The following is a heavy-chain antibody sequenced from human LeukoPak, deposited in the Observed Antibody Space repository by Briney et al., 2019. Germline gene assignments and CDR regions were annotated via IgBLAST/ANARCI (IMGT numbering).Heavy chain of an antibody. D-gene: IGHD5-18*01. J-gene: IGHJ5*02. V-gene: IGHV4-39*07. Sequence: SETLSLTCTVSGGSISSFDHYWGWIRQAPGKGLEWIGSIYSGGSTFYNPSLKSLVTISVDTSKNQFSLKVNPVTAADTAIYYCARDWIHNWFDPWGQGTLVTVSS. CDR2: IYSGGST. CDR1: GGSISSFDHY. CDR3: ARDWIHNWFDP.